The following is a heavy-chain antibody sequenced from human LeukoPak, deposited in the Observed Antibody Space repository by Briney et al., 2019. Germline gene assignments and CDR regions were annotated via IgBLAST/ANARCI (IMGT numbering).Heavy chain of an antibody. Sequence: PGGSLRLSCVASGSTFSSYAMSWIRQPPGKGLEWIGFIYYTGRTSYNPSLKSRVTISVDTSKNHFSLRLTSVTAADTAVYYCARYLSSGLDYWGQGTLVTVSS. D-gene: IGHD3-10*01. CDR1: GSTFSSYA. V-gene: IGHV4-59*01. J-gene: IGHJ4*02. CDR3: ARYLSSGLDY. CDR2: IYYTGRT.